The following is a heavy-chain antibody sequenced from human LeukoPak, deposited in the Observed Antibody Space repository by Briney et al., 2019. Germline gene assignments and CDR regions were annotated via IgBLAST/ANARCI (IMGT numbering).Heavy chain of an antibody. CDR1: GLIFSNCW. V-gene: IGHV3-48*04. Sequence: PGGSLRLSCAASGLIFSNCWMTWVRQAPGKGLEWVSYISSSSSTIYYADSMKGRFTISRDNAKNSLYLQMNSLRAEDTAVYYCARNRGIGFDPWGQGTLVTVSS. D-gene: IGHD3-10*01. J-gene: IGHJ5*02. CDR2: ISSSSSTI. CDR3: ARNRGIGFDP.